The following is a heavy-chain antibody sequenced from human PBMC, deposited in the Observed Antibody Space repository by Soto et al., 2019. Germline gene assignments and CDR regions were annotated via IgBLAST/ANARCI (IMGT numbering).Heavy chain of an antibody. V-gene: IGHV4-30-4*08. CDR3: ASEDDGGDRDYYGLDV. J-gene: IGHJ6*02. Sequence: PSETLSLTCTVSGGSISYEYFHWTWIRQSPGKGLEWIGYIHYSGSIIYNTSFKSRVTISVDTSKNQFSLQLSSVTSADTAVYFCASEDDGGDRDYYGLDVWGQGTTVT. D-gene: IGHD2-21*02. CDR1: GGSISYEYFH. CDR2: IHYSGSI.